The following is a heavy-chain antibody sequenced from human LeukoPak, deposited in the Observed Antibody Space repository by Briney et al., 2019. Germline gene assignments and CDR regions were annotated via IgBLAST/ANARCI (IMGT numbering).Heavy chain of an antibody. V-gene: IGHV1-2*04. Sequence: ASVKVSCKASGYTFTGYYMHWVRQAPGQGLEWMGWINPNSGGTNYAQKFQGWVTMTRDTSISTAYMELSRLRSDDTAVYYCARVLGITAPYGMDVWGQGTTVTVSS. CDR1: GYTFTGYY. CDR2: INPNSGGT. D-gene: IGHD1-20*01. J-gene: IGHJ6*02. CDR3: ARVLGITAPYGMDV.